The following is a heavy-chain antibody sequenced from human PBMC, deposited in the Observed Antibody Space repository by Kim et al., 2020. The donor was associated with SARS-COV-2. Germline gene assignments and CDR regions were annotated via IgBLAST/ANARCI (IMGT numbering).Heavy chain of an antibody. CDR2: VYYTGST. Sequence: SETLSLTCTVSGGSISSSSYYWGWIRQPPGKGLEWIGSVYYTGSTYYNPSLKSRVTISVDTSQNQFSLKLSSVTAADTAVYYCAKRFRGSSIRFLGIFKFDYWGQGTLGTMSS. D-gene: IGHD3-3*01. V-gene: IGHV4-39*01. CDR3: AKRFRGSSIRFLGIFKFDY. J-gene: IGHJ4*02. CDR1: GGSISSSSYY.